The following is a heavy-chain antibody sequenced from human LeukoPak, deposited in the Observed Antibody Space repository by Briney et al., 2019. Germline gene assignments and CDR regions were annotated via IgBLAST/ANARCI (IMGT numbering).Heavy chain of an antibody. CDR2: MNPNSGNT. J-gene: IGHJ4*02. CDR3: ARGRGVGGDYYFDY. V-gene: IGHV1-8*03. CDR1: GYTFTSYD. Sequence: GASVKVSCKASGYTFTSYDINWVRQATGQGLEWMGWMNPNSGNTGYAQKFQGRVTITRNTSISTAYMELSSLRSEDTAVYYCARGRGVGGDYYFDYWGQGTLVTVSS. D-gene: IGHD1-26*01.